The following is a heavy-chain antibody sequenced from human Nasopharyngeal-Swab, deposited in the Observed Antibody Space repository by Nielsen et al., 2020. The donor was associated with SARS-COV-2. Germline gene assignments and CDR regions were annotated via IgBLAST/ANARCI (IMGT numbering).Heavy chain of an antibody. Sequence: GESLKISCAASGYTFSSYWMHWVRQAPGKGLVWVSRIDNYGSITDYADSVKGRFTISRDNSKNTLYLQMNSLRAEDTAVYYCAREGSWPEKSNAFDIWGQGTMVTVSS. J-gene: IGHJ3*02. D-gene: IGHD6-13*01. CDR3: AREGSWPEKSNAFDI. CDR1: GYTFSSYW. V-gene: IGHV3-74*01. CDR2: IDNYGSIT.